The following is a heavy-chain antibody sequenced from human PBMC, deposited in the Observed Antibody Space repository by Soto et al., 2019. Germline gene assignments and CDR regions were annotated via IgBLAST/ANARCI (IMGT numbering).Heavy chain of an antibody. D-gene: IGHD3-10*01. CDR1: GGSISSYY. V-gene: IGHV4-59*01. Sequence: SETLSLTCTVSGGSISSYYWSWIRQPPGKGLKRIGYIYYSGSTNYNPPLKSRVTISVDTSKNQFSLKLSSVTAADTAVYYCARVSYGSASLYYYYYGMDVWGQGTTVTVSS. CDR3: ARVSYGSASLYYYYYGMDV. CDR2: IYYSGST. J-gene: IGHJ6*02.